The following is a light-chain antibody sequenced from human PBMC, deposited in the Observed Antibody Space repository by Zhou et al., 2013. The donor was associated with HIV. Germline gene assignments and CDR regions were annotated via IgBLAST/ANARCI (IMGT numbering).Light chain of an antibody. Sequence: DVQLTQSPPTLSASVGDTVTITCRASRTIGPWLAWYQQKPGGAPKLLVYQASTLESRVPSRFRGRGSGAEFQLSIVSLQPEDFATYYCQDYGDSSRAFGRGTRVEMK. V-gene: IGKV1-5*03. CDR3: QDYGDSSRA. J-gene: IGKJ4*02. CDR2: QAS. CDR1: RTIGPW.